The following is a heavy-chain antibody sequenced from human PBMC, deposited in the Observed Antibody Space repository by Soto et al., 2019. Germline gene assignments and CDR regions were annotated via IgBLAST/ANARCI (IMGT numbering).Heavy chain of an antibody. J-gene: IGHJ4*02. CDR3: AREGVGNTLPGIFDS. CDR2: VYTSGST. Sequence: PSETLSLTCSISDDSIGPYYWTWIRQTPRKELQWIGYVYTSGSTKYNSSLKSRVTISLDASNSQFSLTMSSVTAADTGVYYCAREGVGNTLPGIFDSWGRGTLVTVSS. V-gene: IGHV4-4*08. CDR1: DDSIGPYY.